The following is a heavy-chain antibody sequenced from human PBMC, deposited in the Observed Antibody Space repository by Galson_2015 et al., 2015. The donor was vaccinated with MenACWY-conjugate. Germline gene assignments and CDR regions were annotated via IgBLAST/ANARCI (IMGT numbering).Heavy chain of an antibody. CDR3: AKGPLYASSVADPAHCQF. V-gene: IGHV3-23*01. Sequence: SLRLSCAASGFIFNKYAMTWIRQAPGKGLEWVSATSGSGGVTYHADSVKGRFTISRDNSKNTLYLQMNGLKAEDAAIYYCAKGPLYASSVADPAHCQFWGQGAL. D-gene: IGHD3-22*01. CDR2: TSGSGGVT. CDR1: GFIFNKYA. J-gene: IGHJ4*02.